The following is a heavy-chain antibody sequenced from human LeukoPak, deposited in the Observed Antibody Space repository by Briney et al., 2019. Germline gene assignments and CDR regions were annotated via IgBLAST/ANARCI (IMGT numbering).Heavy chain of an antibody. J-gene: IGHJ4*02. V-gene: IGHV3-11*06. Sequence: GGSLRLSCAASGFTFSDYYMSWIRQAPGKGLEWVSSISSSSDYIYYADSVKGRFTISRDNAKNSLFLQMNSLRAEDTAVYYCARDLIGRPREGYFDYWGQGTLVTVSS. CDR3: ARDLIGRPREGYFDY. D-gene: IGHD6-13*01. CDR1: GFTFSDYY. CDR2: ISSSSDYI.